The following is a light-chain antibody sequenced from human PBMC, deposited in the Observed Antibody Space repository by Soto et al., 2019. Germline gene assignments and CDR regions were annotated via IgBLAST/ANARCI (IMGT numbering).Light chain of an antibody. CDR1: QSVASY. J-gene: IGKJ2*01. V-gene: IGKV3-11*01. Sequence: EIVLTQSPATLSLSPGERATLSCRASQSVASYLAWYQQKPGQAPRLLIYDASSRATGIPARFSGSGSGTDFTLTISSLEPEDFAVSYCQQRSNWYTFGQGTKLEIK. CDR2: DAS. CDR3: QQRSNWYT.